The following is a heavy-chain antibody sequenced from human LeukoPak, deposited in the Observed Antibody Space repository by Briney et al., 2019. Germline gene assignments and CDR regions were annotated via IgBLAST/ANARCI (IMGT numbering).Heavy chain of an antibody. CDR3: ARGEYSDSGWFDP. Sequence: SSETLSLTCTVSGYSISSGSYWGWIRQPPGKGLEWIGSFYHSTTTYYNPSLKSRVTISFDTSKNQFSLKLSSVTAADTAVYYCARGEYSDSGWFDPWGQGTLVTVSS. V-gene: IGHV4-38-2*02. CDR2: FYHSTTT. J-gene: IGHJ5*02. D-gene: IGHD2/OR15-2a*01. CDR1: GYSISSGSY.